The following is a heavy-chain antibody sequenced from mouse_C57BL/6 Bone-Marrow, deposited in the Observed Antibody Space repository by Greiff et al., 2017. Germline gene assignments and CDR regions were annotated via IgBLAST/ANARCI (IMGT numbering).Heavy chain of an antibody. CDR3: ARDGELYDYDRRFAY. J-gene: IGHJ3*01. V-gene: IGHV1-39*01. CDR1: GYSFTDYN. Sequence: EVQLVESGPELVKPGASVKISCKASGYSFTDYNMNWVKQSNGKSLEWIGVINPNYGTTSYNQKFKGKATLTVDQSSSTAYMQLNSLTSEDSAVYYCARDGELYDYDRRFAYWGQGTLVTVSA. D-gene: IGHD2-4*01. CDR2: INPNYGTT.